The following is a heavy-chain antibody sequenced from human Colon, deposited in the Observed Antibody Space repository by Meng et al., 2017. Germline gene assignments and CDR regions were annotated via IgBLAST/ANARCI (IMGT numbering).Heavy chain of an antibody. J-gene: IGHJ4*02. Sequence: GERVASGGGLEQPGGSLRLSCAAYGFTFSAYTMAWVRQAPGKGLEWVAGMIGSGYATYYADSVKGRFIISRDNSNNTLFLQMNSLRAEDTALYFCAKARSTVANYPYFDSWGRGTLVTVSS. CDR1: GFTFSAYT. CDR3: AKARSTVANYPYFDS. V-gene: IGHV3-23*04. D-gene: IGHD4-11*01. CDR2: MIGSGYAT.